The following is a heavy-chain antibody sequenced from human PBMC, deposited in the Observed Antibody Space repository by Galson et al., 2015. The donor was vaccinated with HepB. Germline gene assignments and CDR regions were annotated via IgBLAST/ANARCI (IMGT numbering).Heavy chain of an antibody. D-gene: IGHD2-2*01. CDR3: ARYGYCSSTSCYAGAFDI. V-gene: IGHV3-7*01. CDR2: IKQDGSEK. J-gene: IGHJ4*02. CDR1: GFTFSSYW. Sequence: SLRLSCAASGFTFSSYWMSWVRQAPGKGLEWVANIKQDGSEKYYVDSVKGRFTISRDNAKNSLYLQMNSLRAEDTAVYYCARYGYCSSTSCYAGAFDIWGQGTLVTVSS.